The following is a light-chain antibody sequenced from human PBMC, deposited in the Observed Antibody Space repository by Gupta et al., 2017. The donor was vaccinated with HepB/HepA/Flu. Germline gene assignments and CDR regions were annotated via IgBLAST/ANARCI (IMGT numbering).Light chain of an antibody. CDR1: SSDVGSYDL. Sequence: QSALTQPASVSGSPGQSITISCTGTSSDVGSYDLVSWYQQYPGKAPKLIIYEVNKRPSGVSNRFSGSKSGNTASLTISGLQSEDEGDYYCCSYTTSTTLLFGGGAKLTVL. CDR2: EVN. CDR3: CSYTTSTTLL. J-gene: IGLJ2*01. V-gene: IGLV2-23*02.